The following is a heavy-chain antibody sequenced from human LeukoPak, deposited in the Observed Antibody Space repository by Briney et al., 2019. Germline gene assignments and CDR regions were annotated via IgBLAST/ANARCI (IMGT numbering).Heavy chain of an antibody. V-gene: IGHV3-11*01. J-gene: IGHJ4*02. CDR1: GFTFSTYD. Sequence: GGSLRLSCAASGFTFSTYDMTWVRQAPGKGLEWVSYISSSGSTIYYADSVKGRFTISRDNAKNSLYLQMNSLRAEDTAVYYCARDKGDGYNNWGQGTLVTVSS. CDR3: ARDKGDGYNN. D-gene: IGHD5-24*01. CDR2: ISSSGSTI.